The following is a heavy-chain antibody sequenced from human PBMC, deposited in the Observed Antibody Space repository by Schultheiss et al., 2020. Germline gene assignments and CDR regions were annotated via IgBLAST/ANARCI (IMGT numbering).Heavy chain of an antibody. CDR1: GGSISSGSYY. CDR2: IYTSGST. Sequence: SQTLSLTCTVSGGSISSGSYYWSWIRQPAGKGLEWIGRIYTSGSTYYNPSLKSRVAISVDTSKNQFSLKLSSVTAADTAVYYCARVDDILTGPRYGMDVWGQGTTVTVSS. D-gene: IGHD3-9*01. CDR3: ARVDDILTGPRYGMDV. V-gene: IGHV4-61*02. J-gene: IGHJ6*02.